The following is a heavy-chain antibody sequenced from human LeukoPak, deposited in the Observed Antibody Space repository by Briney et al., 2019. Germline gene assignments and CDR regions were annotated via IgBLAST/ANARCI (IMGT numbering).Heavy chain of an antibody. V-gene: IGHV3-48*03. CDR2: ISSSGSTI. Sequence: GGFLRLSCAASGFTFSSYEMNWVRQAPGKGLEWVSYISSSGSTIYYADSVKGRFTISRDNAKNSLYLQMNSLRAEDTAVYYCARAPGRAEYYFDYWGQGTLVTVSS. D-gene: IGHD1-26*01. CDR3: ARAPGRAEYYFDY. J-gene: IGHJ4*02. CDR1: GFTFSSYE.